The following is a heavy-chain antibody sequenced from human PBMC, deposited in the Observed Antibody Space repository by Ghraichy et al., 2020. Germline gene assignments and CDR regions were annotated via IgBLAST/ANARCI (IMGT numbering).Heavy chain of an antibody. Sequence: SETLSLTCAVYGGSFSGYYWSWIRQPPGKGLEWIGEINHSGSTNYNPSLKSRVTISVDTSKNQFSLKLSSVTAADTAVYYCARGGCSSTSCERGAELGYWGQGTLVTVSS. D-gene: IGHD2-2*01. CDR2: INHSGST. J-gene: IGHJ4*02. CDR3: ARGGCSSTSCERGAELGY. V-gene: IGHV4-34*01. CDR1: GGSFSGYY.